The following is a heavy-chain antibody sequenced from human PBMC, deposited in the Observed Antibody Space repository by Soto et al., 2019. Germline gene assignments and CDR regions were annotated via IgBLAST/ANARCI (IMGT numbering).Heavy chain of an antibody. V-gene: IGHV4-30-2*01. J-gene: IGHJ5*02. Sequence: NLCLTCAVSGGSISSGGYSWSWIRQPPGKGLEWIGYIYHSGSTYYNPSLKSRVTISVDRSKNQFSLKLSSVNAADTAVYYCARAYYYGPGTPDRFDPWGQANLVPGSS. CDR3: ARAYYYGPGTPDRFDP. CDR2: IYHSGST. CDR1: GGSISSGGYS. D-gene: IGHD3-10*01.